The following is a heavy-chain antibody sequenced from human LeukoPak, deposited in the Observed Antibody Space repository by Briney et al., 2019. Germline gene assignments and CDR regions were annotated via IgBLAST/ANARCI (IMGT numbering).Heavy chain of an antibody. CDR3: ARVELRFLEWLPQYYYYYGMDV. D-gene: IGHD3-3*01. V-gene: IGHV1-2*02. CDR1: GYTFTGYY. Sequence: ASVKVSCKASGYTFTGYYMHWVRQAPGQGLEWMGWINPNSGGTNYAQKFQGRVTMTRDTSISTAYMELSRLRSDDTAVYYCARVELRFLEWLPQYYYYYGMDVWGQGTLVTVSS. J-gene: IGHJ6*02. CDR2: INPNSGGT.